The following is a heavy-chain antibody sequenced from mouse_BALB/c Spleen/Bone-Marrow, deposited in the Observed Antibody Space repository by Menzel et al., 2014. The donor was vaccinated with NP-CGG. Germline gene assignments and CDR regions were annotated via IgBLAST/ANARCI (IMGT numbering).Heavy chain of an antibody. V-gene: IGHV14-3*02. CDR1: GFNIKDTY. J-gene: IGHJ2*01. CDR2: IDPASGNI. CDR3: ASPYATFVC. Sequence: EVQLQQSGTDLVKPGASVKLSCTASGFNIKDTYMHWVKQRPEQGLDWIGRIDPASGNIQYDPKFQGRAAITADTSSNTAYLQLSSLSSEDTAVYYSASPYATFVCWGQGTPLTVSS. D-gene: IGHD6-5*01.